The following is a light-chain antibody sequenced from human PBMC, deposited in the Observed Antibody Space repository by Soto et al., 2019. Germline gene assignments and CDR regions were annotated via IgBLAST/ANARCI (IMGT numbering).Light chain of an antibody. J-gene: IGLJ3*02. Sequence: QLVLTQPPSASGTPGQRVTISCSGSRASIGSNTVTWYQHLPGAAPKLLVYNNNQRPSGVPDRFSGSKSDTSASLAISGLQFEDEAVYYCAAWDDSLSGPVFGGGTKLTLL. CDR2: NNN. CDR3: AAWDDSLSGPV. CDR1: RASIGSNT. V-gene: IGLV1-44*01.